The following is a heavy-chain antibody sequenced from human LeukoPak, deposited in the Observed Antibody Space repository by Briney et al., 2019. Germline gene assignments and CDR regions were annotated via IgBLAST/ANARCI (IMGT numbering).Heavy chain of an antibody. V-gene: IGHV4-59*02. CDR3: SEGYFEPFDH. Sequence: SETLSLTCVVSGASVSTSHWNWIRQLPGKGLEWIGCLSYTGKTDYNPSLTNRVTISFDTSENQVSLKLTSVTAADTAVYYCSEGYFEPFDHWGQGTLVTVCS. CDR2: LSYTGKT. J-gene: IGHJ4*02. D-gene: IGHD2/OR15-2a*01. CDR1: GASVSTSH.